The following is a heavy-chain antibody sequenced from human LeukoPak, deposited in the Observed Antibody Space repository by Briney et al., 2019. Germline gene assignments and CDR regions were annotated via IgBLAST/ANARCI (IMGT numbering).Heavy chain of an antibody. CDR1: GTSISYYS. CDR2: LYNSGST. D-gene: IGHD3-10*01. J-gene: IGHJ3*01. CDR3: ARGGTGAFDL. V-gene: IGHV4-59*01. Sequence: SETLSPTCTVSGTSISYYSWSWIRQPPGKGLEWIGYLYNSGSTNYNPSLKSRVTISVDTSKSQFSLNLTSVTAADTAVYSCARGGTGAFDLWDQGTMVTVSS.